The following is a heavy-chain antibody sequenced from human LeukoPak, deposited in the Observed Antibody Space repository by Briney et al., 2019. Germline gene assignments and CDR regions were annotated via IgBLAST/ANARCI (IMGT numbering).Heavy chain of an antibody. CDR2: IKRKTDGGTT. CDR3: ARDDHGGIDY. V-gene: IGHV3-15*01. J-gene: IGHJ4*02. Sequence: PGGSLRLSCAASGFTFSDAWMSWVRQAPGKGLEWVGRIKRKTDGGTTDYAAPVKGRFTISRDDSKNTLFLQMNSLRAEDTAVYYCARDDHGGIDYWGQGTLVTVSS. D-gene: IGHD1-14*01. CDR1: GFTFSDAW.